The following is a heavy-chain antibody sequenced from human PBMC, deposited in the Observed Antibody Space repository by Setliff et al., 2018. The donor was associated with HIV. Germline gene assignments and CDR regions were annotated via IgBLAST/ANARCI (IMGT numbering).Heavy chain of an antibody. CDR2: IYHTGSS. D-gene: IGHD3-22*01. CDR1: GFSISSRYY. Sequence: SETLSLTCDVSGFSISSRYYWGWIRQSPGKGLEWIGNIYHTGSSYYNPSLNDRATISLDTSKNQFSLKPNSVTAADTAVYYCARGVLDLVISVYGFWGQGIPVTVSS. V-gene: IGHV4-38-2*01. J-gene: IGHJ4*02. CDR3: ARGVLDLVISVYGF.